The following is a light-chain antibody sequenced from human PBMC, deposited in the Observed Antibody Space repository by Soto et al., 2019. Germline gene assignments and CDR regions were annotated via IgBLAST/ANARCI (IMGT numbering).Light chain of an antibody. J-gene: IGLJ1*01. CDR2: EVN. V-gene: IGLV2-14*01. CDR1: SSDVGGYTY. CDR3: SSYTSSSTLYV. Sequence: QSVLTQPASVSGSPRQSITISCTGASSDVGGYTYVSWYQQHPGKAPKLMIYEVNNRPSGVSNHFSGSKSGNTASLTISGLQAEDEADYYCSSYTSSSTLYVFGTGTKVTVL.